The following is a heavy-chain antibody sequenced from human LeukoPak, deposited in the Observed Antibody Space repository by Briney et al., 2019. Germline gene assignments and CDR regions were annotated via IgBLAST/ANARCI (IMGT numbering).Heavy chain of an antibody. V-gene: IGHV1-18*01. D-gene: IGHD3-10*01. CDR2: ISAYNGNT. CDR1: GYTFTSYG. Sequence: ASVKVSCKASGYTFTSYGISWVRQAPGQGLEWMGWISAYNGNTNYAQKLQGRVTMTTDTSTSTAYMELRSLRSDDTAVYYCAREGTGHYGSGSYYNPLFDYWGQGTLVTVSS. CDR3: AREGTGHYGSGSYYNPLFDY. J-gene: IGHJ4*02.